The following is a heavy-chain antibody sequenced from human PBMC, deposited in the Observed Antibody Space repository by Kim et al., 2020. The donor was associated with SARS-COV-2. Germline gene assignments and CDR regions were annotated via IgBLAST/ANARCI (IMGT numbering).Heavy chain of an antibody. V-gene: IGHV1-46*01. D-gene: IGHD1-1*01. Sequence: ASMKVSCKTSGYTFTTYYVNWVRQAPGQGLEWMGVINPSTGSTNYAQNFEGRVTMTRDTSTSTMYLEVNSLTSGDTAVYYCARGGYNWNYDFAYWGQGTL. CDR1: GYTFTTYY. J-gene: IGHJ4*02. CDR2: INPSTGST. CDR3: ARGGYNWNYDFAY.